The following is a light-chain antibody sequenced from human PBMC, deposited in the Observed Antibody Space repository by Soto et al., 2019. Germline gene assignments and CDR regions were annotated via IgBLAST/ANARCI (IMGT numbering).Light chain of an antibody. CDR2: DVT. Sequence: QSALTQPASVSESPGQSITISCTGTSSDVGGYSFVSWYQQHPGDAPKFLIYDVTNRPSGVSNRFSGSKSGNTASLTISGLQAEDEADYYCSSYTNAHTWVFGGGTKVTVL. CDR3: SSYTNAHTWV. V-gene: IGLV2-14*01. CDR1: SSDVGGYSF. J-gene: IGLJ3*02.